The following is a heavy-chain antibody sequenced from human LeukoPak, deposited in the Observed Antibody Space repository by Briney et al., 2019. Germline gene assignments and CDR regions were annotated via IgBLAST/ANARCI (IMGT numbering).Heavy chain of an antibody. CDR3: ARGSYSSGWYAANAFDI. J-gene: IGHJ3*02. CDR1: GGSFSGYY. V-gene: IGHV4-34*01. CDR2: INHSGST. Sequence: SETLSLTCAVYGGSFSGYYWSWIRQPPGKGLEWIGGINHSGSTNYNPSLKSRVTISVDTSKNQFSLKLSSVTAADTAVYYCARGSYSSGWYAANAFDIWGQGTMVTVSS. D-gene: IGHD6-19*01.